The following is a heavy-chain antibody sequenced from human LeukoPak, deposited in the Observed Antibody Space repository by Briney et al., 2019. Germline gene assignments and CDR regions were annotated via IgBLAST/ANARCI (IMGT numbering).Heavy chain of an antibody. CDR3: AKDYSYTRGIAVAALDY. Sequence: GGSLRLSCAGSGFTFSSYSMNWVRQAPGKGLEWVSGISWNSGSIGYADSVKGRFTISRDNAKNSLYLQMNSLRAEDTALYYCAKDYSYTRGIAVAALDYWGQGTLVTVSS. CDR2: ISWNSGSI. J-gene: IGHJ4*02. CDR1: GFTFSSYS. D-gene: IGHD6-19*01. V-gene: IGHV3-9*01.